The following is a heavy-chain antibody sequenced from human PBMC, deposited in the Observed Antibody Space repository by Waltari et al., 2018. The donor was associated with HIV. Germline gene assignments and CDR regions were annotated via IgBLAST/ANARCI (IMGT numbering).Heavy chain of an antibody. Sequence: QVQLQESGPGLVKPSETLSLTCAVSGYSISSGYYWGWIRQPPGKGLEWIGSIYHSGSTYSNPSLKSRVTISVDTSKNQFSLKLSSVTAADTAVYYCARQIQCSGGSCHDAYFDYWGQGTLVTVSS. CDR2: IYHSGST. J-gene: IGHJ4*02. V-gene: IGHV4-38-2*01. CDR1: GYSISSGYY. D-gene: IGHD2-15*01. CDR3: ARQIQCSGGSCHDAYFDY.